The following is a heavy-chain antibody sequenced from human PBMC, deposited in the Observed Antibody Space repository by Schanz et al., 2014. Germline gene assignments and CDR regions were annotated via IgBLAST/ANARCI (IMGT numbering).Heavy chain of an antibody. CDR1: RYTFNTYG. V-gene: IGHV1-18*01. D-gene: IGHD6-19*01. CDR2: ISAYTNNT. J-gene: IGHJ4*02. Sequence: QVQLVQSGPEVKEPGASVKVSCEASRYTFNTYGLNWVRQAPGQGLEWMGWISAYTNNTNYAQKVQGRVTMTTDTSTGTAYMELRSLRSDDTAMYYCARGVYSSGWYDRDIAHFDYWGQGTLXTVSS. CDR3: ARGVYSSGWYDRDIAHFDY.